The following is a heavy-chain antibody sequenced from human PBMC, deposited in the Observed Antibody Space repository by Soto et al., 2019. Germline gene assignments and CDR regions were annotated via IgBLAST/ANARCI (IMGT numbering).Heavy chain of an antibody. CDR2: INESGST. V-gene: IGHV4-34*01. D-gene: IGHD1-1*01. CDR1: GQSFSGHS. CDR3: ARGSGIVALPGELEDVNYDY. Sequence: QVQLQQWGAGLVKPSETLSLSCAVYGQSFSGHSWARIRQPPGEGLEWIGEINESGSTYYNPSLKSRVTISTDTSKNQFSLKLSSVSAADTAAYFCARGSGIVALPGELEDVNYDYWGQGTLVNVSS. J-gene: IGHJ4*02.